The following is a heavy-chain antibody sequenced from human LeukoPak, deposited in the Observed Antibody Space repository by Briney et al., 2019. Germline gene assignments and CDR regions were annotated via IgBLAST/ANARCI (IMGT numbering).Heavy chain of an antibody. J-gene: IGHJ4*02. Sequence: GGSLRLSCAASGFTFSGYAMSWVRQAPRKGLEWVSAVSGSGSTTYYADSVKGRFTISRDNSKSTLYVQMNSLRAEDTAVYYCAKGTHQLVDYWGQGTLVTVSS. CDR1: GFTFSGYA. CDR2: VSGSGSTT. CDR3: AKGTHQLVDY. V-gene: IGHV3-23*01. D-gene: IGHD6-13*01.